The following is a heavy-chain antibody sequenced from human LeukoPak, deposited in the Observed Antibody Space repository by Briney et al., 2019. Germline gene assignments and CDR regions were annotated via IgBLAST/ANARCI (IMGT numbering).Heavy chain of an antibody. D-gene: IGHD3-10*01. V-gene: IGHV4-4*02. CDR3: ASSHMVRGVSDY. CDR1: GGSISSSNW. CDR2: IYHSGST. J-gene: IGHJ4*02. Sequence: SETLSLTCAVSGGSISSSNWWSWVRQPPGKGLEWIGEIYHSGSTNYNPSLKSRVTISVDKSKNQSSLKLSSVPAADTAVYYCASSHMVRGVSDYWGQGTLVTVSS.